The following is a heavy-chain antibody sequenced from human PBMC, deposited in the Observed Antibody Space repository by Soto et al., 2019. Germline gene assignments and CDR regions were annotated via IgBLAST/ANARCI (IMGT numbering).Heavy chain of an antibody. CDR3: ARSQRGRTAFTFDY. Sequence: QVQLQESGPGLVKPSETLSLTCAVSGDSVSNENYYWSWIRQSPGKGLEWIGYIYYSGTTNYNSYLKSRLTLSVDMSKNQFSLKLTSVTTADTAVYFCARSQRGRTAFTFDYWGQGALDTVSS. CDR2: IYYSGTT. V-gene: IGHV4-61*01. J-gene: IGHJ4*02. D-gene: IGHD3-16*01. CDR1: GDSVSNENYY.